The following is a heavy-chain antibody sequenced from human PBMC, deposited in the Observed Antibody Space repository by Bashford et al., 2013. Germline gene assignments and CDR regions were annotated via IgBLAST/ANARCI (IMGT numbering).Heavy chain of an antibody. J-gene: IGHJ4*02. CDR1: GYTFTELA. CDR3: ATESTMVRGVFFAY. V-gene: IGHV1-24*01. CDR2: FDPGTGET. D-gene: IGHD3-10*01. Sequence: ASVKVSCKVSGYTFTELAIHWVRQAPGKGLEWMGGFDPGTGETTYGDHFQGRLTVTEDTSTDTAYMELRSLRSEDTAVYYCATESTMVRGVFFAYWGQGTRSPSPQ.